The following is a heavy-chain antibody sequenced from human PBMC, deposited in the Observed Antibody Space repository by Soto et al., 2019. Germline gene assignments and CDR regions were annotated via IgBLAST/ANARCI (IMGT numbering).Heavy chain of an antibody. J-gene: IGHJ4*02. Sequence: SETLSLTCAVYGGSFSGYYWSWIRQPPGKGLEWIGEINHSGSTNYNPSLKSRVTISVDTSKNQFSLKLSSVTAADTAVYYCARGAGYSYGYFMDYWGQGTLVTVSS. CDR2: INHSGST. CDR1: GGSFSGYY. D-gene: IGHD5-18*01. V-gene: IGHV4-34*01. CDR3: ARGAGYSYGYFMDY.